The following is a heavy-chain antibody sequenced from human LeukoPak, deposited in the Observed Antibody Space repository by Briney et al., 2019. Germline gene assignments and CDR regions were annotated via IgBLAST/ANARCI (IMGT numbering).Heavy chain of an antibody. CDR1: GYTFTVFY. CDR2: INPNSGGT. D-gene: IGHD3-10*01. V-gene: IGHV1-2*02. Sequence: ASVKVSCKASGYTFTVFYMQWVRQDPGQGLEWMGWINPNSGGTYSAQKFQGRVTMTRDTSTSTAYMELRSLRSDDTAVYYCARDGHYGSGHVDYWGQGTLVTVSS. CDR3: ARDGHYGSGHVDY. J-gene: IGHJ4*02.